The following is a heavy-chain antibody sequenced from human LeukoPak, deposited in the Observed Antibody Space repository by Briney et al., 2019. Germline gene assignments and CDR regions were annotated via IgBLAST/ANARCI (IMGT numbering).Heavy chain of an antibody. J-gene: IGHJ4*02. CDR3: ASVHSSFDF. V-gene: IGHV3-11*03. Sequence: GGSLRLSCAASGFTFSGYYMSWIRQAPGKGLEWVSSIGRSGNYKKYADSVRGRFTISRDNAKNSLYLQLSSLRAEDSAVDYCASVHSSFDFWGEGTLVTVPS. CDR2: IGRSGNYK. D-gene: IGHD2-21*01. CDR1: GFTFSGYY.